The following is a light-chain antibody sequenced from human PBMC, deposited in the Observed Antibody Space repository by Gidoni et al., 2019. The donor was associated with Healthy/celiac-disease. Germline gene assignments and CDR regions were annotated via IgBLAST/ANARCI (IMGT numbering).Light chain of an antibody. V-gene: IGKV3-15*01. CDR3: QQYNNWPQT. J-gene: IGKJ1*01. CDR2: GAS. Sequence: ELVMTQSPATLSVSPGERATLSCRASQSVSSNLAWYQQKPGQAPRLLIDGASTRATGIPARFSGRGSGTDFTLTISSLQAEDFAVYYCQQYNNWPQTFGQGTKVEIK. CDR1: QSVSSN.